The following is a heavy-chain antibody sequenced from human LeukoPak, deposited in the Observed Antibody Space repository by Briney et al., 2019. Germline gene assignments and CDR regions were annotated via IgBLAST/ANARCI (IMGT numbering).Heavy chain of an antibody. CDR2: IRYDGSNK. D-gene: IGHD2-2*01. Sequence: GGSLRLSCAASGFTFSSYGMHWVRQAPGKGLEWVAFIRYDGSNKYYADSVKGRFTISRDNSKNTLYLQMNSLRAEDTAVYYCARDHVSYQLLWAEDYWGQGTLVTVSS. V-gene: IGHV3-30*02. J-gene: IGHJ4*02. CDR3: ARDHVSYQLLWAEDY. CDR1: GFTFSSYG.